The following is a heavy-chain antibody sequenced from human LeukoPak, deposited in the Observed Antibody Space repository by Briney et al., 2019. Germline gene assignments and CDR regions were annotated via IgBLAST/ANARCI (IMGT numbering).Heavy chain of an antibody. CDR3: ASVGSVLLWFGEPNEDY. V-gene: IGHV3-48*03. CDR2: ISSSGSTI. J-gene: IGHJ4*02. D-gene: IGHD3-10*01. Sequence: GGSLRLSCAASGFTFSSYEMNWVRQAPEKGLEWVSYISSSGSTIYYADSVKGRFTISRDNAKNSLYLQMNSLRAEDTAVYYCASVGSVLLWFGEPNEDYWGQGTLVTVSS. CDR1: GFTFSSYE.